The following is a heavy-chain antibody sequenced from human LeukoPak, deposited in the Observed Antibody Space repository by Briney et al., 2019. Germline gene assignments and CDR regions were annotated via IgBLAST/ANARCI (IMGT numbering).Heavy chain of an antibody. CDR3: ARFYCSSTSCPPNAFDI. V-gene: IGHV1-69*05. Sequence: SVKLSCKASGGTFSSYAISWVRQAPGQGLEWMGGIIPILGTANYAQKFQGRVTITTDESTSTAYMELSSLRSEDTAVYYCARFYCSSTSCPPNAFDIWGQGTMVTVSS. D-gene: IGHD2-2*01. CDR2: IIPILGTA. J-gene: IGHJ3*02. CDR1: GGTFSSYA.